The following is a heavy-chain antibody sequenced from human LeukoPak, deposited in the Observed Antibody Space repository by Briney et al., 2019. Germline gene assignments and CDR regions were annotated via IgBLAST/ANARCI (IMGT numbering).Heavy chain of an antibody. Sequence: PGGSLRLSCAASGFTVSSSHMTWVRQAVGKGLEWVSFIYSGGDTSYADSVKGRFTISRDNAKNSLYLQMNSLRAEDTAVYYCARDLSYCTITSCSYYYYGMDVWGRGTTVTVSS. CDR1: GFTVSSSH. J-gene: IGHJ6*02. V-gene: IGHV3-53*01. D-gene: IGHD2-2*01. CDR3: ARDLSYCTITSCSYYYYGMDV. CDR2: IYSGGDT.